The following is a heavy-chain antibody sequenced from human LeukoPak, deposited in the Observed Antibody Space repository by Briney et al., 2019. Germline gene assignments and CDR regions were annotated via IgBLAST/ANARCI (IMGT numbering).Heavy chain of an antibody. CDR2: TSAYNGNT. CDR3: ARDPDSSGATDYFDY. D-gene: IGHD6-19*01. Sequence: ASVKVSCKASGYTFTSYGISWVRQAPGQGLEWMGWTSAYNGNTNYAQKLQGRVTMTTDTSTSTAYMELRSLRSDDTAVYYCARDPDSSGATDYFDYWGQGTLVTVSS. V-gene: IGHV1-18*01. CDR1: GYTFTSYG. J-gene: IGHJ4*02.